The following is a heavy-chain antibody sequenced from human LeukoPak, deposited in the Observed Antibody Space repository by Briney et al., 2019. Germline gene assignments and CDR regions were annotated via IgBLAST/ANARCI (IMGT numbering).Heavy chain of an antibody. Sequence: PSETLSFTCTVSGGSISSCYWSWIRQPPGKGLEWIGYIYYSGSTNYNPSLKSRVTISVDTSKNQFSLELSSVTAADTAVYYRARGYYHEFDYWGQGTLVTVSS. CDR2: IYYSGST. J-gene: IGHJ4*02. CDR3: ARGYYHEFDY. D-gene: IGHD3-10*01. V-gene: IGHV4-59*01. CDR1: GGSISSCY.